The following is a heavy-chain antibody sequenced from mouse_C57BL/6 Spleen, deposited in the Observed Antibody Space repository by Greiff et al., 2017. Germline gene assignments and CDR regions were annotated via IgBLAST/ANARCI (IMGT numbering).Heavy chain of an antibody. CDR3: ARGGSYGYDEGYYFDY. V-gene: IGHV1-72*01. J-gene: IGHJ2*01. CDR1: GYTFTSYW. Sequence: VQLQQPGAELVKPGASVKPSCKASGYTFTSYWMHWVKQRPGRGLEWIGRIDPNSGGTKYNEKFKSKATLTVDKPSSTAYMQLSSLTSEDSAVYYCARGGSYGYDEGYYFDYWGQGTTLTVSS. D-gene: IGHD2-2*01. CDR2: IDPNSGGT.